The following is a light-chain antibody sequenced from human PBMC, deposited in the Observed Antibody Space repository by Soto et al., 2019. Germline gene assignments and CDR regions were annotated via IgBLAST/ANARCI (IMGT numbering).Light chain of an antibody. CDR3: SSYAGSNTDYV. J-gene: IGLJ1*01. CDR2: EVT. Sequence: QSALTQPPSASGSPGQSVTISCTGTSSDVGGYNSVSWYQQRPGKAPKLMIYEVTKRPSGVPDRFSGSKSDNTASLTVSGLQAEDEADYYCSSYAGSNTDYVFGTGTKLTVL. CDR1: SSDVGGYNS. V-gene: IGLV2-8*01.